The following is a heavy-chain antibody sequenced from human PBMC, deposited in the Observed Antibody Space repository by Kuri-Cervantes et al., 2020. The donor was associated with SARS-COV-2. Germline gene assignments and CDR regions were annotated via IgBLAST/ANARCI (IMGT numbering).Heavy chain of an antibody. CDR2: IYHSGST. D-gene: IGHD4-23*01. CDR3: ARPGGFLDV. CDR1: GGSISSSSYY. J-gene: IGHJ6*04. Sequence: GSLRLSCTVSGGSISSSSYYWGWIRQPPGKGLEWIGSIYHSGSTNYNPSLKSRVTISVDTSKNQFSLKLSSVTAADTAVYYRARPGGFLDVWGKGTTVTVSS. V-gene: IGHV4-39*07.